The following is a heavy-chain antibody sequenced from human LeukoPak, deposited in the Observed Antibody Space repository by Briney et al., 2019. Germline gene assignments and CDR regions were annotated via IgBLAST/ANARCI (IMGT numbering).Heavy chain of an antibody. D-gene: IGHD3-16*02. J-gene: IGHJ4*02. V-gene: IGHV1-18*01. CDR1: GYTFTSYG. Sequence: VASVKVSCKASGYTFTSYGISWVRQAPGQGLEWMGWISAYNGNTNYAQKLQGRVTVTTDTSTSTAYMELRSLRSDDTAVYYCARSEWGGYVWGSYRPAYYFDYWGQGTLVTVSS. CDR3: ARSEWGGYVWGSYRPAYYFDY. CDR2: ISAYNGNT.